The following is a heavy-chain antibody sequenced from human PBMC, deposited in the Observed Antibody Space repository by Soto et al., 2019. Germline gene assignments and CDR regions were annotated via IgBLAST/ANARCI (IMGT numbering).Heavy chain of an antibody. CDR2: IWYDGSNK. CDR1: GFTFSSYG. CDR3: ARADSIVATILDY. V-gene: IGHV3-33*01. J-gene: IGHJ4*02. Sequence: GGSLRLSCAASGFTFSSYGMHWVRQAPGKGLEWVAVIWYDGSNKYCADSVKGRFTISRDNSKNPLYMQMNSLRAEDTAVYYWARADSIVATILDYWGQGTLVTVSS. D-gene: IGHD5-12*01.